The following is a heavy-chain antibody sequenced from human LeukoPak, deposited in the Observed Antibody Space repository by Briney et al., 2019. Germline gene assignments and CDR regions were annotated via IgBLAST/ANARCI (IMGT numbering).Heavy chain of an antibody. CDR2: IKQDGSEK. Sequence: GGSLRLSCAASGFTFSSYWMSWVRQAPGKGLEWVANIKQDGSEKYYVDSVKGRFTISRDNAKNSLYLQMNSLRAEDTAVYYCARSHSSGWYPANYYYYYGMDVWGQGTTVTVSS. CDR1: GFTFSSYW. V-gene: IGHV3-7*01. CDR3: ARSHSSGWYPANYYYYYGMDV. D-gene: IGHD6-19*01. J-gene: IGHJ6*02.